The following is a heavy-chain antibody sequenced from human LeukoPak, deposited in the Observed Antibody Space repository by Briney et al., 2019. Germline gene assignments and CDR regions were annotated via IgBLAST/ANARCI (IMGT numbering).Heavy chain of an antibody. V-gene: IGHV3-48*04. CDR1: GFTFSSYW. CDR2: ISSSGSIV. J-gene: IGHJ6*04. D-gene: IGHD3-10*02. Sequence: GGSLRLSCVASGFTFSSYWMSWVRQAPGKGLEWVSYISSSGSIVYYADSVKGRFTISRDNAKNSLYLQMNSLRAEDTAVYYCAELGITMIGGVWGKGTTVTVSS. CDR3: AELGITMIGGV.